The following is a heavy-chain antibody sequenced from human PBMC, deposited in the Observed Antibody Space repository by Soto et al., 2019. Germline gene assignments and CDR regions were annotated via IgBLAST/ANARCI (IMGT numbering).Heavy chain of an antibody. D-gene: IGHD3-22*01. J-gene: IGHJ4*02. CDR1: GFTFSDYY. CDR3: ARDLGYYASDGYFDY. V-gene: IGHV3-11*01. CDR2: ISSSGDII. Sequence: GGSLRLSCAASGFTFSDYYMSWIRQAPGKGLEWVSYISSSGDIIYYADSVKGRFTTSRDNAKNSLCLQMNSLRAEDTAVYYCARDLGYYASDGYFDYWGQGTLVTVSS.